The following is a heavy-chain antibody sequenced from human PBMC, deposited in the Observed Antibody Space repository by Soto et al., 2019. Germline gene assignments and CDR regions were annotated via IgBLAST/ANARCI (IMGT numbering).Heavy chain of an antibody. J-gene: IGHJ5*02. V-gene: IGHV4-34*01. Sequence: QVQLQQWGAGLLKPSETLSLTCAVYGGSFSGYYWSWIRQPPGKGLEWIGEINHSGSTNYNPSLKSRVTISVDTSKNQFSLKLNSVTAAATAVYYCAEGYCSGGSCYSTWGQGTLVTVSS. CDR3: AEGYCSGGSCYST. D-gene: IGHD2-15*01. CDR1: GGSFSGYY. CDR2: INHSGST.